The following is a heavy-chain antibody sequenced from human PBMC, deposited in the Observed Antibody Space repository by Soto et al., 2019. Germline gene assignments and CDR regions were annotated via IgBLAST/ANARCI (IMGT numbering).Heavy chain of an antibody. CDR3: ARHCSGGSCYSRNYYYGMDV. CDR2: IYPDDSDT. Sequence: GESLKISCKGSGYSFTNYWIGWVRQMPGKGLEWMGIIYPDDSDTRYSPSFQGQVTISADKSISTAYLQWSSLKASDTAMYYCARHCSGGSCYSRNYYYGMDVSGQGTTVTVSS. V-gene: IGHV5-51*01. J-gene: IGHJ6*02. D-gene: IGHD2-15*01. CDR1: GYSFTNYW.